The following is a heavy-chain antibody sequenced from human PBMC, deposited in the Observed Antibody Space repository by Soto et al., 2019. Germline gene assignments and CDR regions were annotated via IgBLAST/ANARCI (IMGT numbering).Heavy chain of an antibody. Sequence: SETLSLTCTGSGGSISSGGYYWSWIRQNPGKGLEWIGYIYYSGSTYYNPSLKSRVTISVDTSKNQFSLKLSSVTAADTAVYYCARSLITMIARNAFDIWGQGTMVTVSS. CDR3: ARSLITMIARNAFDI. D-gene: IGHD3-22*01. CDR1: GGSISSGGYY. J-gene: IGHJ3*02. CDR2: IYYSGST. V-gene: IGHV4-31*03.